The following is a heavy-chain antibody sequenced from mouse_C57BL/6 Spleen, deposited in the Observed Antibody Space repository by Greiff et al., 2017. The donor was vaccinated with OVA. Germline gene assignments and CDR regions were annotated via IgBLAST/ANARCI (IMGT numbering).Heavy chain of an antibody. Sequence: VQLQQSGPELVKPGASVKISCKASGYAFSSSWMNWVKQRPGKGLEWIGRIYPGDGDTNYNGKFKGKATLTADKSSSTAYTQLSSLTSEDSAVYVCARALYGSSPYYAMDYWGQGTSVTVSS. V-gene: IGHV1-82*01. J-gene: IGHJ4*01. CDR2: IYPGDGDT. CDR3: ARALYGSSPYYAMDY. D-gene: IGHD1-1*01. CDR1: GYAFSSSW.